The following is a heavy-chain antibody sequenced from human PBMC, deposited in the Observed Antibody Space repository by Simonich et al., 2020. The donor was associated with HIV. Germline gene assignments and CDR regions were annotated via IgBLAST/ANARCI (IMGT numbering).Heavy chain of an antibody. Sequence: QVQLQQWGAGLLRPSETLSLTCAVYGGSFSGSYWICIRQTSGKGREWIGEINHSGITNYKSSLNRRDTISVDKSKNQFSLKLSSVTAADTAIYYCARRDRELILYFDYWGQGNLVTVSS. CDR1: GGSFSGSY. CDR3: ARRDRELILYFDY. D-gene: IGHD3-3*01. J-gene: IGHJ4*02. CDR2: INHSGIT. V-gene: IGHV4-34*01.